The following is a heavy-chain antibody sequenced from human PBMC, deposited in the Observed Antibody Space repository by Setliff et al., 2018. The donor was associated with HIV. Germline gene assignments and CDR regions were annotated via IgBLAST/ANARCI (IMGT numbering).Heavy chain of an antibody. CDR3: ARGGPPLEWSKYYFDF. CDR1: GFTFSDSD. CDR2: VGTASDT. J-gene: IGHJ4*02. V-gene: IGHV3-13*01. D-gene: IGHD3-3*01. Sequence: VGSLRLSRAASGFTFSDSDMHWVRQVSGQGLEWVAGVGTASDTFYPDSVKGRFTISRDNAHNSFYLQMNNLRAGDTAVYYCARGGPPLEWSKYYFDFWGQGILVTVSS.